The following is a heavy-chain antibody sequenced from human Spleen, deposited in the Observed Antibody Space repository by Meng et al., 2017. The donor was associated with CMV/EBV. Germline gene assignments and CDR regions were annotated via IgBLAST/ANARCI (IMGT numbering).Heavy chain of an antibody. CDR1: GDTCTDYY. CDR2: INPNSGDT. CDR3: TRDAHLTTVTPNWFDP. D-gene: IGHD4-17*01. Sequence: QGQLGKSRAERRQPGASVTVPCKAAGDTCTDYYMHWVRQAPGQGLEWMGCINPNSGDTNYAQKFQGRVTMTRDTSISTAYMELSRLSSDDTAVYYCTRDAHLTTVTPNWFDPWGQGTLVTVSS. V-gene: IGHV1-2*02. J-gene: IGHJ5*02.